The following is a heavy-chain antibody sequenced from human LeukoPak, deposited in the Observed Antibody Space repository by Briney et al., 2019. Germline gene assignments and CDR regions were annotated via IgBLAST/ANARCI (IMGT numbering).Heavy chain of an antibody. J-gene: IGHJ4*02. D-gene: IGHD4-11*01. Sequence: GGSLRLSRAASGFTFSSYGMHWVRQAPGKGLEWVAVISYDGSNKYYADSVKGRFTISRDNSKNTLYLQMNSLRAEDTAVYYCAWQYHRSLWGQGTPVTVSS. CDR1: GFTFSSYG. V-gene: IGHV3-30*03. CDR3: AWQYHRSL. CDR2: ISYDGSNK.